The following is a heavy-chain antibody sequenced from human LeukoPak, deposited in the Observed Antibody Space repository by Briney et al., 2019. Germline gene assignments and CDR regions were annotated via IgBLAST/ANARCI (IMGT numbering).Heavy chain of an antibody. CDR2: INHSGST. Sequence: SETRSLTCAVYGGSFSGYYWSWIRQPPGKGLEWIGEINHSGSTNYNPSLKSRVTISVDTSKNQFSLKLSSVTAADTAVYYCAVGAYYDFWSGYRRGCGMDVWGQGTTVTVSS. D-gene: IGHD3-3*01. V-gene: IGHV4-34*01. J-gene: IGHJ6*02. CDR1: GGSFSGYY. CDR3: AVGAYYDFWSGYRRGCGMDV.